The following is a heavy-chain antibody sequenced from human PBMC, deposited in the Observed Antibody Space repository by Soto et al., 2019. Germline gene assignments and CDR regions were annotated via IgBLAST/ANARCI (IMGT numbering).Heavy chain of an antibody. Sequence: QVQLVESGGGVVQPGRSLRLSCAASGFTFSSYGMHWVRQAPGKGLEWVAVIWYDGSNKYYADSVKGRFTISRDNSKNTLYLQMNSLRAEDTAVYYCARDGGYCSSTSCTSYYFDYWGLGTLVTVSS. V-gene: IGHV3-33*01. CDR3: ARDGGYCSSTSCTSYYFDY. CDR1: GFTFSSYG. D-gene: IGHD2-2*01. CDR2: IWYDGSNK. J-gene: IGHJ4*02.